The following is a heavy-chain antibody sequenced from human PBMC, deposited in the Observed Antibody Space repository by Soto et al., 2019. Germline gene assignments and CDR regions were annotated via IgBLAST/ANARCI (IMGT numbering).Heavy chain of an antibody. CDR2: IYYSGNT. Sequence: SETLSLTCTVSGDSITSSNYFWGWIRQPPGKGLEWIGSIYYSGNTDFNPSLKSRVTISLDTSKNQFSLRLASVTAADTAVYFCATQEGDYNYVVYWGQGTLVTVSS. V-gene: IGHV4-39*01. CDR1: GDSITSSNYF. CDR3: ATQEGDYNYVVY. J-gene: IGHJ4*02. D-gene: IGHD1-1*01.